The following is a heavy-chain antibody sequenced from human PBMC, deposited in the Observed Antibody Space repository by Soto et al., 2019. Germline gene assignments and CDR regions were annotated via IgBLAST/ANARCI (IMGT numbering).Heavy chain of an antibody. CDR1: GFTFSSYW. Sequence: QAGGSLRLSCAASGFTFSSYWMSWVRQAPGKGLEWVASIKEDGAEKYYVDSVEGRFTISRDNAENSLYLHMNSLRAEDTAVYYCARDFWTGRLLWFGEDPRYYGMDVWGQGTTVTVSS. J-gene: IGHJ6*02. CDR2: IKEDGAEK. CDR3: ARDFWTGRLLWFGEDPRYYGMDV. D-gene: IGHD3-10*01. V-gene: IGHV3-7*01.